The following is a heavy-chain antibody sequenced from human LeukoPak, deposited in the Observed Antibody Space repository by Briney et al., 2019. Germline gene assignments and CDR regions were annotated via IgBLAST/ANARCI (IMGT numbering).Heavy chain of an antibody. Sequence: PSETLSLTCTVSGGSISSSSYYWGWIRQPPGKGLEWIGSIYYSGSTYYNPSLKSRVTISVDTSKNRFSLYLSSVTAADTAIYYCARETYYESSGYSPPYYYGMDVWGQGTTVTVSS. CDR2: IYYSGST. D-gene: IGHD3-22*01. J-gene: IGHJ6*02. V-gene: IGHV4-39*07. CDR1: GGSISSSSYY. CDR3: ARETYYESSGYSPPYYYGMDV.